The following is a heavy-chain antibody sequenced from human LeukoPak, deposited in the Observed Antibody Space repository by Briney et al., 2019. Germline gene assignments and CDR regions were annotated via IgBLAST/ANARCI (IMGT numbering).Heavy chain of an antibody. CDR2: ISYDGSNK. D-gene: IGHD6-13*01. V-gene: IGHV3-30-3*01. J-gene: IGHJ5*02. CDR1: GFTFSSYA. CDR3: ARDSYSSSWYSYGGFDP. Sequence: GGSLRLSCAASGFTFSSYAMHWVRQAPGKGLEWVAVISYDGSNKYYADSVKGRFTISRDNSKNTLYLQMNSLRAEDTAVYYCARDSYSSSWYSYGGFDPWGQGTLVTVSS.